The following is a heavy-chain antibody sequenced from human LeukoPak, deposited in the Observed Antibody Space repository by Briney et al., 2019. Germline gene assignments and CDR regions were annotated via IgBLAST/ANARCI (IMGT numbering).Heavy chain of an antibody. CDR2: KYYRGST. V-gene: IGHV4-39*07. CDR3: AKEGRRYYFDY. J-gene: IGHJ4*02. CDR1: GGSISSSYY. Sequence: PSETLSLTCTVSGGSISSSYYWGWIRQPPGKGLEWIGNKYYRGSTYYNPSLKSRVTISVDTSKNQFSLNLTSVTAADTAVYYCAKEGRRYYFDYWGQGTLVTVSS.